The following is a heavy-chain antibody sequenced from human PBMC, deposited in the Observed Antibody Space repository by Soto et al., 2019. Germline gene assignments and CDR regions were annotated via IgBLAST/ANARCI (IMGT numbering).Heavy chain of an antibody. Sequence: ASVKVSCKASGYTFTSYGISWVRQAPGQGLEWMGWISAYNGNTNYAQKLQGRVTMTTGTSTSTAYMELRSLRSDDTAVYYCAREGYDIVVVPAASGEDYYYYGMDVWGQGTTVTVSS. D-gene: IGHD2-2*01. J-gene: IGHJ6*02. V-gene: IGHV1-18*04. CDR3: AREGYDIVVVPAASGEDYYYYGMDV. CDR1: GYTFTSYG. CDR2: ISAYNGNT.